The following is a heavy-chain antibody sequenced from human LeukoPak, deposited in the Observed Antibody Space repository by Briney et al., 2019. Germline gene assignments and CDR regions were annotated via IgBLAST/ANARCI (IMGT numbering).Heavy chain of an antibody. D-gene: IGHD2-2*01. J-gene: IGHJ6*03. V-gene: IGHV4-34*01. CDR3: AREVPAARYYYYYYMDV. CDR2: INHSGST. Sequence: SETLSLTCAVYGGSFSGYYWSWIRQPPGKGLEWIGEINHSGSTNYNPSLKSRVTISVDTSKNQFSLKLSSVTAADTAVYYCAREVPAARYYYYYYMDVWGKGTTVTISS. CDR1: GGSFSGYY.